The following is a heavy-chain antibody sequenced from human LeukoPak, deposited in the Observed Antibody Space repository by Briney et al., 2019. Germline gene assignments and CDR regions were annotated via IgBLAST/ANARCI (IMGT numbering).Heavy chain of an antibody. D-gene: IGHD6-13*01. CDR2: IKEDGSEK. CDR3: ASGRQLGY. CDR1: GLTFRNYC. V-gene: IGHV3-7*01. Sequence: GRSLRLSCAVSGLTFRNYCMSWVRQAPGKGLEWVANIKEDGSEKYYVDSVKGRFTISRDNARNSLHLQMNSLRAEDTAVYYCASGRQLGYWGQGTLVTVSS. J-gene: IGHJ4*02.